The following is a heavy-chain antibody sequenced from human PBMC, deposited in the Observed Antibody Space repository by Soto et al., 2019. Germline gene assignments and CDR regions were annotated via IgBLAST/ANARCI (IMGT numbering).Heavy chain of an antibody. CDR1: GGSISSYY. Sequence: SETLSLTCTVSGGSISSYYWSWIRQPPGKGLEWIGYIYYRGSTNYNPSLKSRVTISVDTSKNQFSLKLSSVTAADTAVYYCASSISLWCSGGSCYEYWGQGTLVTVSS. D-gene: IGHD2-15*01. CDR3: ASSISLWCSGGSCYEY. J-gene: IGHJ4*02. CDR2: IYYRGST. V-gene: IGHV4-59*01.